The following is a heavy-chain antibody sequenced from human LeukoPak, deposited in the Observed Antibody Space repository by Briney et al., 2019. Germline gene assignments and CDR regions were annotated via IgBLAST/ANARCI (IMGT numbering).Heavy chain of an antibody. J-gene: IGHJ4*02. D-gene: IGHD1-26*01. Sequence: GGSLRLSCAASGFTVSSNYMSWVRQAPGKGLEWVSVIYSGGSTYYADSVKGRFTISRDNSKNTLYLQMNSLRAEDTAVYYCARGGSYHLPQFDYWGQGTLVTVSS. CDR2: IYSGGST. CDR1: GFTVSSNY. CDR3: ARGGSYHLPQFDY. V-gene: IGHV3-66*02.